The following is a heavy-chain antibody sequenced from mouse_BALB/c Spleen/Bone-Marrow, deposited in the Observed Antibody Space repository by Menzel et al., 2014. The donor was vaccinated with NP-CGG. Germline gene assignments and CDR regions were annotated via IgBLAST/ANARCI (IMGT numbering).Heavy chain of an antibody. Sequence: QVQLQQSGTELVKPGASVKLSCKASGYTFASYYMFWVKQRPGQGLEWIGEINPSNGGTVFNEKFKSKVTLTVDKSSSTAYIQLSGQTSEDSAVYYSIRSAGTGFAYWGQGTLVTVS. CDR1: GYTFASYY. V-gene: IGHV1S81*02. CDR2: INPSNGGT. CDR3: IRSAGTGFAY. J-gene: IGHJ3*01. D-gene: IGHD3-3*01.